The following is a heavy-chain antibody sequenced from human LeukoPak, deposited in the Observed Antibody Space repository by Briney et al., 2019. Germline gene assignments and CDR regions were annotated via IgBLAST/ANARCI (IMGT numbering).Heavy chain of an antibody. CDR1: GGSISSVGYY. Sequence: ASQTLSLTCTVSGGSISSVGYYWIWIRQHPGKGLEWIGYIYYSGSTYYNPSLKSRVTISVDTSKNQFSLKLSSVTAADTAVYYCARDRQGEMATIHHDAFDIWGQGTMVTVSS. D-gene: IGHD5-24*01. J-gene: IGHJ3*02. CDR2: IYYSGST. V-gene: IGHV4-31*03. CDR3: ARDRQGEMATIHHDAFDI.